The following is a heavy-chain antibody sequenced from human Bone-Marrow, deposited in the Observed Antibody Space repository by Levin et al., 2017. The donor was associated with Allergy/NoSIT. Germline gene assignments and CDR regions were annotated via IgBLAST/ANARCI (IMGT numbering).Heavy chain of an antibody. CDR1: GYTFTGYY. CDR2: INPNSGGT. D-gene: IGHD3-3*01. CDR3: ARQGYYDFWSGYHLGYNWFDP. V-gene: IGHV1-2*04. Sequence: ASVKVSCKASGYTFTGYYMHWVRQAPGQGLEWMGWINPNSGGTNYAQKFQGWVTMTRDTSISTAYMELSRLRSDDTAVYYCARQGYYDFWSGYHLGYNWFDPWGQGTLVTVSS. J-gene: IGHJ5*02.